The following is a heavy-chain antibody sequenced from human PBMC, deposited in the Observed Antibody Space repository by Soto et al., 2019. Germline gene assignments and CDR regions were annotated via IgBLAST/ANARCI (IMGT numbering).Heavy chain of an antibody. CDR1: GFTFSNAW. D-gene: IGHD3-10*01. J-gene: IGHJ5*02. Sequence: NPGGSLRLSCAASGFTFSNAWMSWVRQAPGKGLEWVGRIKSKTDGGTTDYAAPAKGRFTISRDDSKNTLYLQMNSLKTEDTAVYYCTTDLWFGEPRLGTFDPWGQGTLVTVSS. CDR3: TTDLWFGEPRLGTFDP. V-gene: IGHV3-15*01. CDR2: IKSKTDGGTT.